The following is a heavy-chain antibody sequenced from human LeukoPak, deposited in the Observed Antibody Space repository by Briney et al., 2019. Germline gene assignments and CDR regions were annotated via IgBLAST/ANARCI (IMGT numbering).Heavy chain of an antibody. CDR2: IIPILGIA. V-gene: IGHV1-69*04. CDR1: GGTFSSYA. D-gene: IGHD1-7*01. Sequence: SVKVSCKASGGTFSSYAISWVRQAPGQGLEWMGRIIPILGIAYYAQKFQGGVTITADKSTSTAYMELNSLRSEDTAVFYCARGSGLELRAFDIWGQGTMVTVSS. J-gene: IGHJ3*02. CDR3: ARGSGLELRAFDI.